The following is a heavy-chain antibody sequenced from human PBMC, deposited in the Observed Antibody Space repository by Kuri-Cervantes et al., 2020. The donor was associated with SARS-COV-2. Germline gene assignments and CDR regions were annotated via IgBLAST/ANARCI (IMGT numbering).Heavy chain of an antibody. Sequence: GGSLRLSCAASGFTFSGHWIHWVRQAPGKGLVWVSRINPDGSYTNNADSVKGRFTLSRDNAKNMLFLQMNSLRAEDTAVYYCAKALVGAGTNYYYGMDVWGLGTTVTVSS. J-gene: IGHJ6*02. V-gene: IGHV3-74*01. CDR3: AKALVGAGTNYYYGMDV. CDR1: GFTFSGHW. D-gene: IGHD1-26*01. CDR2: INPDGSYT.